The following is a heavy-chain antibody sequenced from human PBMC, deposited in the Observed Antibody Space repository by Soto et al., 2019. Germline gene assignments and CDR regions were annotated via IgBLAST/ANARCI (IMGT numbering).Heavy chain of an antibody. CDR3: ARVWYCSGGSCYGTENWFDP. Sequence: SETLSLTCTVSGGSISSYYWSWIRQPPGKGLEWIGYIYYSGSTNYNPSLKSRVTISVDTSKNQFSLKLSSVTAADTAVYYCARVWYCSGGSCYGTENWFDPWGQGTLVTVSS. V-gene: IGHV4-59*12. D-gene: IGHD2-15*01. CDR1: GGSISSYY. J-gene: IGHJ5*02. CDR2: IYYSGST.